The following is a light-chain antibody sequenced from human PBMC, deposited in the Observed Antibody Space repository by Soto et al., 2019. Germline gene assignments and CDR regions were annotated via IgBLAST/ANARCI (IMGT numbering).Light chain of an antibody. V-gene: IGLV2-14*01. CDR3: SSYTSSSTLAV. Sequence: QSALTQPASVSGSPGQSITISCTETSSDVGGYNYVSWYQQHPGKAPKLMIYEVSNRPSGVSNRFSGSKSGNTASLTISGLQAEDEADYYCSSYTSSSTLAVFGTGTKLTVL. CDR1: SSDVGGYNY. CDR2: EVS. J-gene: IGLJ1*01.